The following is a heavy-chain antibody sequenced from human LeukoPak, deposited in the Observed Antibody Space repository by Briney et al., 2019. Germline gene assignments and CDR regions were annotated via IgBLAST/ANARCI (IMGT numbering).Heavy chain of an antibody. CDR1: GFTFSGSA. CDR2: IRSKANSYAT. D-gene: IGHD3-22*01. V-gene: IGHV3-73*01. J-gene: IGHJ4*02. CDR3: TGSYYYDSSGYYSFDY. Sequence: GGSLRLSCAASGFTFSGSATHWVRQASGKGLEWVGRIRSKANSYATAYAASVKGRFTISRDDSKNKAYLQMNSLKTEDTAVYYCTGSYYYDSSGYYSFDYWGQGTLVTVSS.